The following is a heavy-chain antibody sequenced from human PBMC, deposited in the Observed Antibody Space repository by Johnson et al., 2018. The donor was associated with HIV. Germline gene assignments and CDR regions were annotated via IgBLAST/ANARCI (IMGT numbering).Heavy chain of an antibody. Sequence: VQLVESGGGLVQPGGSLRLSCAASGFTVSSNYMSWVRQAPGKGLEWVGRIKSKTDGGTTDYAAPVNGRFTIPRDDSKNTLYLQMNSLKTEDTAVYYCTTDWYSSSWYGALDAFDIWGQGTMVTVSS. J-gene: IGHJ3*02. V-gene: IGHV3-15*01. CDR2: IKSKTDGGTT. CDR1: GFTVSSNY. CDR3: TTDWYSSSWYGALDAFDI. D-gene: IGHD6-13*01.